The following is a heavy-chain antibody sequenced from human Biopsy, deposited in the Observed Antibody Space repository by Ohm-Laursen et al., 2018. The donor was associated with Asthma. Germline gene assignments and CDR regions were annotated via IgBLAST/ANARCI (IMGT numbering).Heavy chain of an antibody. CDR3: ARVVNYDFRSGYWFDP. Sequence: AQTLTLTCTVSGFSLRNARMGVTWIRQPPGKALEWLAHIFLNDEKSYSTSLKSRITISKDTAKSQVVLTMSNMDPVDTATYYCARVVNYDFRSGYWFDPWGQGTLVTVSS. D-gene: IGHD3-3*01. CDR2: IFLNDEK. V-gene: IGHV2-26*01. CDR1: GFSLRNARMG. J-gene: IGHJ5*02.